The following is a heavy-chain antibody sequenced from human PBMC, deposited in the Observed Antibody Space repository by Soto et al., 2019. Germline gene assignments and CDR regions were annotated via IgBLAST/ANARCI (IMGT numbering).Heavy chain of an antibody. CDR3: ARAHRTPVVPAAMGAFDI. Sequence: QTGGSLRLSCAASGFTFSSYWMSWVRQAPGKGLEWVANIKQDGSEKYYVDSVKGRFTISRDNAKNSLYLQMNSLRAEDTAVYYCARAHRTPVVPAAMGAFDIWGQGTMVTVSS. J-gene: IGHJ3*02. CDR1: GFTFSSYW. CDR2: IKQDGSEK. D-gene: IGHD2-2*01. V-gene: IGHV3-7*03.